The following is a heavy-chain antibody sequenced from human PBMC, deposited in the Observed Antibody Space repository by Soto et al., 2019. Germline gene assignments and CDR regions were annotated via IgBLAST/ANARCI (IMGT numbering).Heavy chain of an antibody. V-gene: IGHV1-46*03. CDR1: GYIFTNFY. Sequence: QVQLVQPGAEVKKPGASVKFSCKASGYIFTNFYIHWVRQAPGQGLEWIGIINPNGGSTNYAQNFQGRVTMTRDTSTSTVYMDLSSLSSEETAVYYCTRGLASGDYWGQGTLITVSS. D-gene: IGHD6-6*01. CDR2: INPNGGST. CDR3: TRGLASGDY. J-gene: IGHJ4*02.